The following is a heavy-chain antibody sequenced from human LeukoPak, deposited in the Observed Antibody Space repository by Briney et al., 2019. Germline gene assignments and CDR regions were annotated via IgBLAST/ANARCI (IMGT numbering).Heavy chain of an antibody. D-gene: IGHD5-18*01. CDR2: IIPIFGTA. J-gene: IGHJ4*02. Sequence: ASVKVSCKASGGTFSSYAISWVRQAPGQGHEWMGGIIPIFGTANYAQKFQGRVTITTDESTSTAYMELSSLRSEDTAVYYCAADVDTAMAPRPNLDYWGQGTLVTVSS. CDR3: AADVDTAMAPRPNLDY. CDR1: GGTFSSYA. V-gene: IGHV1-69*05.